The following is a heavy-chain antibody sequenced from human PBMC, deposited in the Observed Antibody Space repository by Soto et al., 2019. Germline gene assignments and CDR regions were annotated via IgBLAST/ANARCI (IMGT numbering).Heavy chain of an antibody. CDR1: GFSFSSHW. Sequence: EVQLVESGGGLVQPGGSLRLSCAASGFSFSSHWMSWVRQAPGKGLEWVANIQQVGSHKYYVDSVKGRFTISRDNAKNSLFLQMSGLRAEDTAVYFCATIYGSGREAAFDIWGQGTMVIVSS. CDR2: IQQVGSHK. CDR3: ATIYGSGREAAFDI. D-gene: IGHD3-10*01. V-gene: IGHV3-7*02. J-gene: IGHJ3*02.